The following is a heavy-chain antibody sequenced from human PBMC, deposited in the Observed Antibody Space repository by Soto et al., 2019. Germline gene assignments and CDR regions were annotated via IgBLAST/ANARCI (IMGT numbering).Heavy chain of an antibody. J-gene: IGHJ5*02. D-gene: IGHD2-2*01. CDR3: AVYCSRTSCYDWFDP. V-gene: IGHV4-39*01. CDR1: GGSIGSSSYY. Sequence: SETLSLTCSVSGGSIGSSSYYFGWIRQPPGKGLEWIGSLYYTGTTYYNSSLKSRVTISADKSQNQFSLRLSSVTAADTAVYYCAVYCSRTSCYDWFDPWGPGTLGTGSS. CDR2: LYYTGTT.